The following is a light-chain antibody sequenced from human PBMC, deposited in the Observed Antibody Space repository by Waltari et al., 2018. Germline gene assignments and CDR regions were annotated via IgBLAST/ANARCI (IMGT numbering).Light chain of an antibody. CDR1: SSAIGNYEY. V-gene: IGLV2-14*03. J-gene: IGLJ3*02. Sequence: QSALTQPASVSGSPGQSITISCTGTSSAIGNYEYVSCYQQHPDKAPKLMIFEVSNRPSGVSNRFSGSKSGNTASLTISGLQAEDEADYYCSSYTTNSPLVFGGGTKVTVL. CDR2: EVS. CDR3: SSYTTNSPLV.